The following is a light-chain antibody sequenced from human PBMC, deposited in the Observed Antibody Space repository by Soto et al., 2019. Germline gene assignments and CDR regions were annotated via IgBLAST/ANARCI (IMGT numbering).Light chain of an antibody. Sequence: AIQLTQSPSSLSASVGDRVTITCRASQGIRSALGWYQQKPGKVPKLLIYAASTLQSGVPSRFSGSGSGTDFTLTISSLQPEDFATYYCLLDFSYFWAFCQGANVDI. V-gene: IGKV1-6*01. J-gene: IGKJ1*01. CDR3: LLDFSYFWA. CDR2: AAS. CDR1: QGIRSA.